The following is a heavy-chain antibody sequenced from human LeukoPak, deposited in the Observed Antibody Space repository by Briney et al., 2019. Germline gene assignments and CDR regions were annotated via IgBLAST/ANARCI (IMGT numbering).Heavy chain of an antibody. V-gene: IGHV3-20*04. D-gene: IGHD6-19*01. CDR1: GFTFDDYG. Sequence: GSLRLSCAASGFTFDDYGMSWVRQAPGKGLEWVSGINWNGGSTGYADSVKGRFTISRDTAKNSLYLQMNSLRAEDTALYYCARDRIAVAGTLFGYYYYMDVWGKGTTVTVSS. CDR3: ARDRIAVAGTLFGYYYYMDV. J-gene: IGHJ6*03. CDR2: INWNGGST.